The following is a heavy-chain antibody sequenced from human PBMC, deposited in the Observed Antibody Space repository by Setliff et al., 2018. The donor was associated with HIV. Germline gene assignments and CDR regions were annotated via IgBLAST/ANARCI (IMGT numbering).Heavy chain of an antibody. CDR1: GGSFSGSY. J-gene: IGHJ3*02. Sequence: LSLTCAVYGGSFSGSYWNWIRQPPGKGLEWIGEINHSRSTNYNPSLKSRVTISVDTSKNQFSLKLSSVTAADTAVYYCARDRPPSTVDMLGAFDRWGQGTMVTVSS. D-gene: IGHD4-17*01. CDR3: ARDRPPSTVDMLGAFDR. CDR2: INHSRST. V-gene: IGHV4-34*01.